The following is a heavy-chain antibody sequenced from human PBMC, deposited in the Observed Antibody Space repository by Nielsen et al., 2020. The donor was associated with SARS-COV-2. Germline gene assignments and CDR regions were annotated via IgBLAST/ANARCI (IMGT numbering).Heavy chain of an antibody. CDR3: ARGGRWQQLVYNWFDP. CDR1: GFTFSSYA. D-gene: IGHD6-13*01. J-gene: IGHJ5*02. Sequence: GESLKISCAASGFTFSSYAMSWVRQAPGKGLEWVSAISGSGGSTYYADSVKGRFTISRDNAKNSLYLQMNSLRAEDTAVYYCARGGRWQQLVYNWFDPWGQGTLVTVSS. V-gene: IGHV3-23*01. CDR2: ISGSGGST.